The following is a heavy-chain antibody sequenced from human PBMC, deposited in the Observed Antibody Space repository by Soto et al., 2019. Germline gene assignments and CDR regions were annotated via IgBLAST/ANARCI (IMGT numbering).Heavy chain of an antibody. D-gene: IGHD3-22*01. CDR2: IIPIFGTA. CDR3: ASGYYDSSGSIDY. V-gene: IGHV1-69*13. CDR1: GGTFSSYA. Sequence: SVKVSCKASGGTFSSYAISWVRQAPGQGLEWMGGIIPIFGTANYAQKFQGRVTITADESTSTAYMELSSLRSEDTAVYYCASGYYDSSGSIDYWGQGTLVTVSS. J-gene: IGHJ4*02.